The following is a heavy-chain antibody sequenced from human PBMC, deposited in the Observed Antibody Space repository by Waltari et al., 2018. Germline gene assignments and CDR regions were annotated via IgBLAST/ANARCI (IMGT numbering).Heavy chain of an antibody. CDR1: GFTVSSNY. D-gene: IGHD2-21*01. CDR3: ASGMVSSIDY. J-gene: IGHJ4*02. V-gene: IGHV3-53*02. Sequence: EVQLVETGGGLIQPGGSLRLSCAASGFTVSSNYMSWVRQATGKGLEWVSVVYSGCSTYDADSVKGRFTISRDKSKYTLYLQMNSLRAEDTAVYYCASGMVSSIDYWVQRTLVTFSS. CDR2: VYSGCST.